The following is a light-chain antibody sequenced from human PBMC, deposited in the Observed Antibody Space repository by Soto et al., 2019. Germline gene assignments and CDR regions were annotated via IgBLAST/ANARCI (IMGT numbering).Light chain of an antibody. CDR1: SADVSSSNF. V-gene: IGLV2-14*03. CDR2: DVS. J-gene: IGLJ1*01. Sequence: QSVLTQPASVSGSPGQSITISCTGISADVSSSNFVSWYQHRPGKAPRLILYDVSHRPSGVSNRFSGSKAGDTASLTISGLQLEDEADYYCTSYRRVPRYVFGTGTKV. CDR3: TSYRRVPRYV.